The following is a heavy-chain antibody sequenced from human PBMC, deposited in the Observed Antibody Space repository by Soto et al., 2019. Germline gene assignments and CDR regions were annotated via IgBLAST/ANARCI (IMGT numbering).Heavy chain of an antibody. J-gene: IGHJ6*02. V-gene: IGHV4-31*03. CDR1: GGSISSGGCY. CDR2: IYYSGST. CDR3: ARDDSFYGEPGYGMNV. D-gene: IGHD4-17*01. Sequence: SETLSLTCTVSGGSISSGGCYWSWIRQHPGKGLEWIGYIYYSGSTYYNPSLKSRVTISVDTSKNQFSLKLSSVTAADTAKYFCARDDSFYGEPGYGMNVWGQGTTVTVSS.